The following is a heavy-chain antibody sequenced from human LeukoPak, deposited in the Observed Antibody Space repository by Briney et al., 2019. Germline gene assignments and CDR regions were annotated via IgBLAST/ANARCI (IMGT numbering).Heavy chain of an antibody. CDR1: GYAFSSHG. V-gene: IGHV1-69*05. CDR3: ARDCGGDTLCPFDY. J-gene: IGHJ4*02. Sequence: GASVKVSCKASGYAFSSHGISWVRQAPGQGLEWMGGIIPIFGTANYAQKFQGRVTITTDESTSTAYMELSSLRSEDTAVYYCARDCGGDTLCPFDYWGQGTLVTVSS. D-gene: IGHD2-21*02. CDR2: IIPIFGTA.